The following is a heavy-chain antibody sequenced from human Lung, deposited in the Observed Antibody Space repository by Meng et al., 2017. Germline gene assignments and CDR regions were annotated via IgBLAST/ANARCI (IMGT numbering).Heavy chain of an antibody. Sequence: QAQGVQAGDEGKKPGAQAKVSSKAAGYTFTSYGISWVRQAPGQGLEWMGWISGYNGNTNYAQKFQGRVTMTTDTSTSTAYMELRSLRSDDTAVYYCARDRYCSTTSCTGWFDPWGQGTLVTVSS. CDR3: ARDRYCSTTSCTGWFDP. V-gene: IGHV1-18*01. J-gene: IGHJ5*02. D-gene: IGHD2-2*01. CDR1: GYTFTSYG. CDR2: ISGYNGNT.